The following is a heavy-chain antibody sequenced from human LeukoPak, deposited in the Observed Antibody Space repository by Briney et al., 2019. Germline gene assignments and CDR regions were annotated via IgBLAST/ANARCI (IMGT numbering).Heavy chain of an antibody. CDR3: TTDPYGFDY. CDR1: GFSFSSYG. Sequence: GGSLRLSCAASGFSFSSYGMSWFRQAPGKGLEWVGRIKSKTDGGTTDYAAPVKGRFTISRDDSKNTLYLQMNNLKTEDTAVYYCTTDPYGFDYWGQGTLVTVSS. V-gene: IGHV3-15*01. J-gene: IGHJ4*02. CDR2: IKSKTDGGTT. D-gene: IGHD4-17*01.